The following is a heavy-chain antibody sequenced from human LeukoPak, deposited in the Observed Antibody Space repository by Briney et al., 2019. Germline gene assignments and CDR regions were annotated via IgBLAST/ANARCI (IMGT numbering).Heavy chain of an antibody. V-gene: IGHV1-2*02. J-gene: IGHJ4*02. CDR3: ARERKTGSFDY. D-gene: IGHD1-1*01. Sequence: ASVKVSCKASGYTFIGYYIHWLRQAPGQGLEWMGWINPNSGATNYAQKFQGRVTMTRDTSISTAYMELSRLISDDTAVYYCARERKTGSFDYWGQGTLVTVSS. CDR2: INPNSGAT. CDR1: GYTFIGYY.